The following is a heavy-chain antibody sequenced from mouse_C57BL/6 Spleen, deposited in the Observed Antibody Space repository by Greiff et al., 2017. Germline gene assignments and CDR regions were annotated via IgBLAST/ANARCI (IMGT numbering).Heavy chain of an antibody. CDR2: IDPSDSYT. J-gene: IGHJ3*01. CDR3: TRYWDGFAY. CDR1: GYTFTSYW. D-gene: IGHD4-1*01. Sequence: QVQLQQPGAELVRPGTSVKLSCKASGYTFTSYWMHWVKQRPGQGLEWIGVIDPSDSYTNYNQKFKGKATLTVDTSSSTAYMELRSLTSEDSAVYYCTRYWDGFAYWGQGTLVTVSA. V-gene: IGHV1-59*01.